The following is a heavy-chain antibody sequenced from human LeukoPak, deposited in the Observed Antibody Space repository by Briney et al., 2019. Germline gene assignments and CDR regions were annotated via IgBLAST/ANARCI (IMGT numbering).Heavy chain of an antibody. D-gene: IGHD3-9*01. CDR3: AKDGGEYYDILTGYYPRLYYMDV. J-gene: IGHJ6*03. CDR1: GFTFSSYE. Sequence: GGSLRLSCAASGFTFSSYEMNWVRQAPGKGLEWVSYISSSGSTIYYADSVKGRFTISRDNAKNSLYLQMNSLRAEDTAVYYCAKDGGEYYDILTGYYPRLYYMDVWGKGTTVTISS. V-gene: IGHV3-48*03. CDR2: ISSSGSTI.